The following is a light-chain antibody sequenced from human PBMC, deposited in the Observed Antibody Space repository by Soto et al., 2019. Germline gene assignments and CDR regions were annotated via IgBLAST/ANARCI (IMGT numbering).Light chain of an antibody. V-gene: IGKV3-11*01. J-gene: IGKJ1*01. CDR1: QAVNTR. CDR2: LTS. Sequence: LTQSPSSLSASVGDRVTLSCRASQAVNTRLAWYQHKPGQAPRLLIYLTSNRAAGIPARFSGSGSETDFTLTISDVEPEDFAVYYCHQRQSWPRTFGQGTKVDIK. CDR3: HQRQSWPRT.